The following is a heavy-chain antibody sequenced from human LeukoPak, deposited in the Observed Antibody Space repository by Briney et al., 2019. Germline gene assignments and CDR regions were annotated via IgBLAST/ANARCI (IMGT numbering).Heavy chain of an antibody. CDR1: GFTVSSNY. J-gene: IGHJ4*02. D-gene: IGHD2-15*01. Sequence: GGSLRLSCAASGFTVSSNYMSWVRQAPGKGLERVSFIYSGGSTYYADSVKGRFTISRDNSKNTLYLQMNSLRAEDTAVYYCVVDFDYWGQGTLVTVSS. CDR2: IYSGGST. CDR3: VVDFDY. V-gene: IGHV3-53*01.